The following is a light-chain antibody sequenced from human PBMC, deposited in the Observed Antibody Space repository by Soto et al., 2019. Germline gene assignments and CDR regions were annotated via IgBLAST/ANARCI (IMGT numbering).Light chain of an antibody. CDR2: GAF. CDR1: QSISTD. V-gene: IGKV3-15*01. CDR3: QQYNHWRT. J-gene: IGKJ1*01. Sequence: EIVMTQSPATLSVSPGERATLSCRASQSISTDLAWYQQKTGQVPRLLIYGAFTRATGVPARFRGSGSGTEFTLTISSLQSEDSAVYYCQQYNHWRTFGQGTKVEIK.